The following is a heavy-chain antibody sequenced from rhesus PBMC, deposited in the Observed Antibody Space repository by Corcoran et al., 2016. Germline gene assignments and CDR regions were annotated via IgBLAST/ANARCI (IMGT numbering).Heavy chain of an antibody. CDR1: GGSISSGYSY. V-gene: IGHV4-122*02. CDR3: ARKAGVIILYNRFDV. J-gene: IGHJ5-1*01. Sequence: QVQLQESGPGLVKPSETLSLTCAVSGGSISSGYSYWSWLRPPPGQRLEWFGYITFSGSTSYNPSRKSRVTSSRDTSKNQFSLKLSSVTAADTAVYYCARKAGVIILYNRFDVWGAGVLVTVSS. D-gene: IGHD3-34*01. CDR2: ITFSGST.